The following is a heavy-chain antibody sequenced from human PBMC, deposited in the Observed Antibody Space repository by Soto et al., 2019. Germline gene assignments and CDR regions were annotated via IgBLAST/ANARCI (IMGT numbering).Heavy chain of an antibody. CDR2: IYYSGST. J-gene: IGHJ5*01. CDR3: AKPIAVPATRRFAP. CDR1: GGSVSNKDFY. Sequence: QVQLQESGPGLVKPSETLSLTCSVSGGSVSNKDFYWSWIRQPPGKGLEWIGYIYYSGSTNYNPSLKSRRTXXVXTXXNPFSLKLSSVTAADTAVYSCAKPIAVPATRRFAPWGQGTLVTVSS. V-gene: IGHV4-61*08. D-gene: IGHD6-19*01.